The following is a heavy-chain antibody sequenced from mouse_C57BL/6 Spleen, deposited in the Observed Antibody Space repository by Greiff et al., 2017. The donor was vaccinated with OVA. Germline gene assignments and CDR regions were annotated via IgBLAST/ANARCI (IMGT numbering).Heavy chain of an antibody. J-gene: IGHJ1*03. CDR2: IYPGSGST. CDR3: ARDYYGSSYVWYFDV. CDR1: GYTFTSYW. Sequence: QVQLQQPGAELVKPGASVKMSCKASGYTFTSYWITWVKQRPGQGLEWIGVIYPGSGSTNYNEKFKSKATLTVDTSSSTAYMQLSSLTSEDSAVYYCARDYYGSSYVWYFDVWGTGTTVTVAS. D-gene: IGHD1-1*01. V-gene: IGHV1-55*01.